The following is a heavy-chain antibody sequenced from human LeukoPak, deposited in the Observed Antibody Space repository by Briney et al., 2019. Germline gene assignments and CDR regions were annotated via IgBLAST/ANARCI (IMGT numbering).Heavy chain of an antibody. CDR3: ARDKEASITIFGVVDDAFDI. Sequence: SVKVSCKASGGTFSSYAISWVRQAPGQGLEWMGGIIPSCGTANYAQKFQGRVTITADKSTSTAYMELSSLRSEDTAVYYCARDKEASITIFGVVDDAFDIWGQGTMVTVSS. CDR2: IIPSCGTA. V-gene: IGHV1-69*06. J-gene: IGHJ3*02. CDR1: GGTFSSYA. D-gene: IGHD3-3*01.